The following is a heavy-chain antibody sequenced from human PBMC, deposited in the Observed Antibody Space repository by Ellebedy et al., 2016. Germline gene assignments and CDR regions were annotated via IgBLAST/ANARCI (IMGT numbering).Heavy chain of an antibody. V-gene: IGHV3-30*18. CDR2: ISYDGEGT. D-gene: IGHD3-22*01. J-gene: IGHJ4*02. CDR3: AKDTSGYYGGYFDF. Sequence: GESLKISXEASGLPFDSKGMHWVRQAPGKGLEWVAAISYDGEGTDYADAVKGRFTISRDNSEDTLFLQMNSLRAEDTAVYYCAKDTSGYYGGYFDFWGQGTLVTVSS. CDR1: GLPFDSKG.